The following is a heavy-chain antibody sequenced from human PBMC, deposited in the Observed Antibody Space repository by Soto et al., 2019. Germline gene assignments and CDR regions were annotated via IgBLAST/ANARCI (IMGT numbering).Heavy chain of an antibody. Sequence: QVQLQESGPGLVKPSQTLSLTCTVSGGSISSGGYYWSWIRQHPGKGLEWIGYIYYSGSTYYNPSLKRRVTLSVDTSKNQFSLKLSSVTAADTAVYYCARGERYFDWLLSVDWFDPWGQGTLVTVSS. CDR3: ARGERYFDWLLSVDWFDP. CDR1: GGSISSGGYY. CDR2: IYYSGST. J-gene: IGHJ5*02. V-gene: IGHV4-31*03. D-gene: IGHD3-9*01.